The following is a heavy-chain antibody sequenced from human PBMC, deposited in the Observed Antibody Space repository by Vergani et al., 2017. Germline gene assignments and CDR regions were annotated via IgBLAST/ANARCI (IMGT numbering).Heavy chain of an antibody. V-gene: IGHV1-69-2*01. CDR2: VDPEDGET. D-gene: IGHD4-17*01. J-gene: IGHJ6*02. CDR3: ATPQPVTTGGMEV. CDR1: GYTFTDHY. Sequence: EVQLVPSGAEVKKPGATMKISCKVSGYTFTDHYMHWVKQAPGKGREWMGLVDPEDGETIYAEKFKGRVTIAADTSTDTAHLELSSLRSEDTAVYYCATPQPVTTGGMEVWGQGTTVIVSS.